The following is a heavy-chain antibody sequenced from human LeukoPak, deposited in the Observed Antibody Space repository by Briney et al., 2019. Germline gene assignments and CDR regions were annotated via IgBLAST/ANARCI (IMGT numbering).Heavy chain of an antibody. V-gene: IGHV3-9*01. D-gene: IGHD1-14*01. CDR1: GFTFDDHA. Sequence: GRSLRLSCEASGFTFDDHAMHWVRQAPGKGLEWVSGISWNSGSIGYADSVKGRFTISRDNAKNSLYLQMNSLRAEDTALYYCAKDGRNYFDYWGQGTLISVSS. J-gene: IGHJ4*02. CDR2: ISWNSGSI. CDR3: AKDGRNYFDY.